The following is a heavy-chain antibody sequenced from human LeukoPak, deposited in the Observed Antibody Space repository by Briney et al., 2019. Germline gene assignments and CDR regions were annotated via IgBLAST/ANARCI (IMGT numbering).Heavy chain of an antibody. V-gene: IGHV4-61*01. CDR1: GGSISSGSYY. J-gene: IGHJ4*02. Sequence: PSQTLSLTCTVSGGSISSGSYYWSWIRQPPGKGLEWIGYIYYSGSTNYNPSLKSRVTISVDTSKNQFSLKLTSVTAADTAVYYCAREHPRGEVDDFDYWGQGSLVTVSS. CDR3: AREHPRGEVDDFDY. CDR2: IYYSGST. D-gene: IGHD3-16*01.